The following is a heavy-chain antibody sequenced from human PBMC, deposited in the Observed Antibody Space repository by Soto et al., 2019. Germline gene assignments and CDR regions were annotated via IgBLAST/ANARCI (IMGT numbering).Heavy chain of an antibody. V-gene: IGHV1-69*13. Sequence: SVKVSGKASGGTFCSYAISWVRQAPGQGLEWMGGIIPIFGTANYAQKFQGRVTITADESTSTAYMELSSLRSEDTAVYYCARRLIVGATRYYFDYWGQGTLVTVSS. D-gene: IGHD1-26*01. J-gene: IGHJ4*02. CDR3: ARRLIVGATRYYFDY. CDR1: GGTFCSYA. CDR2: IIPIFGTA.